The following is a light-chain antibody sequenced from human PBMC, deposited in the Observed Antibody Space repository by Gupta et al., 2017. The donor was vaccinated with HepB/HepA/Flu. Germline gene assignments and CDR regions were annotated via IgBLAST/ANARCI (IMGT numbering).Light chain of an antibody. V-gene: IGKV3-11*01. CDR3: QQHYN. CDR2: ETS. Sequence: EIVLTQSPDTLSLSPGERATLSCRASQSVTNSLTWYQQKPGQARRLLNHETSNRATGVPGRFSGSGSGTDFARPVSSMEAGDFEGYDGQQHYNFGQGTRLDI. CDR1: QSVTNS. J-gene: IGKJ5*01.